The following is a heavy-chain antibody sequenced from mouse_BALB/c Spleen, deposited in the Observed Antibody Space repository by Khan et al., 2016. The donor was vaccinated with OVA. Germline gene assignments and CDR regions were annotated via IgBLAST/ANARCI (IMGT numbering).Heavy chain of an antibody. CDR3: ARAYYGNYREAMDY. CDR1: GFSLTGYG. CDR2: IWGDGST. D-gene: IGHD2-10*01. Sequence: QVHVKQSGPGLVAPSQSLSITCTVSGFSLTGYGVNWVRQPPGKGLEWLGMIWGDGSTDYNSVLKSRLSISKDNSKSQVFLKMNSLQTDDTARYYCARAYYGNYREAMDYWGQGTSVTVSS. V-gene: IGHV2-6-7*01. J-gene: IGHJ4*01.